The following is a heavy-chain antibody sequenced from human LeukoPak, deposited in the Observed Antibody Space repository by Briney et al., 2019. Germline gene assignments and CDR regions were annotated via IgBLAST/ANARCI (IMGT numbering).Heavy chain of an antibody. CDR1: GGTFSSYA. CDR2: IIPIFGTA. D-gene: IGHD2-2*01. V-gene: IGHV1-69*13. Sequence: ASVKVSCKASGGTFSSYAISWVRQAPGQGLEWMGGIIPIFGTANYAQKFQGRVTITADESTSTAYMELSSLRSEDTAVYYCASSFRVVPAAPSDYYYMDVWGKGTTVTVSS. CDR3: ASSFRVVPAAPSDYYYMDV. J-gene: IGHJ6*03.